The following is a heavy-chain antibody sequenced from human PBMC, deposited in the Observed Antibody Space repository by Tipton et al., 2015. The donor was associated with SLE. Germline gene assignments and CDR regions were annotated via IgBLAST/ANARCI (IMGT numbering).Heavy chain of an antibody. J-gene: IGHJ4*02. CDR2: IYTSGST. Sequence: TLSLTCTVSGDSFKSGSYYWSWIRQPAGKGLEWIGRIYTSGSTNYNPSLKSRLAISIDTSKNQFSLNLTSVTAADTAVYYCARGSSKSFVHYFDQWGQGKLVTVFS. CDR1: GDSFKSGSYY. CDR3: ARGSSKSFVHYFDQ. V-gene: IGHV4-61*02. D-gene: IGHD2/OR15-2a*01.